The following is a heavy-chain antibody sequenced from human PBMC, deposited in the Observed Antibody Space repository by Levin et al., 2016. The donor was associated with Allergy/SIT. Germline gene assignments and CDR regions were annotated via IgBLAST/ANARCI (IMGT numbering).Heavy chain of an antibody. D-gene: IGHD2-2*01. J-gene: IGHJ6*03. CDR2: ISAYNGNT. Sequence: WVRQAPGQGLEWMGWISAYNGNTNYAQKLQGRVTMTTDTSTSTAYMELRSLRSDDTAVYYCARVGSPSDIVVVPAAFEGYYYYYYMDVWGKGTTVTVSS. CDR3: ARVGSPSDIVVVPAAFEGYYYYYYMDV. V-gene: IGHV1-18*01.